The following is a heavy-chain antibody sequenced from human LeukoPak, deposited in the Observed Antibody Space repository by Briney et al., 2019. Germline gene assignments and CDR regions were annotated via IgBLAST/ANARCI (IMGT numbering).Heavy chain of an antibody. CDR3: SRGSYYLDY. CDR1: GFTVSRYW. J-gene: IGHJ4*02. Sequence: GKSLRLSCAASGFTVSRYWMHWVRQAPGKGLVWVARINVEGNYIDYAESVKGRFTISRDSAMNTLYLQMNSVRAEDTAVYYCSRGSYYLDYWGQGTLVTVSS. D-gene: IGHD1-26*01. CDR2: INVEGNYI. V-gene: IGHV3-74*01.